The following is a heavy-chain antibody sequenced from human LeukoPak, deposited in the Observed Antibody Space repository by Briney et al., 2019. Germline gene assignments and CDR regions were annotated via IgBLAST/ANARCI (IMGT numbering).Heavy chain of an antibody. D-gene: IGHD6-13*01. Sequence: GESLKISCKGSGYSFTSYWIGWVRQMPGKGLEWMGIIYPGDSDTRYSPSFQGQVTISADKSISTAYLQWSSLKASDTAMYYCARFGDLVMVGQQLVPYDAFDIWGQGTMVTVSS. CDR2: IYPGDSDT. CDR3: ARFGDLVMVGQQLVPYDAFDI. CDR1: GYSFTSYW. V-gene: IGHV5-51*01. J-gene: IGHJ3*02.